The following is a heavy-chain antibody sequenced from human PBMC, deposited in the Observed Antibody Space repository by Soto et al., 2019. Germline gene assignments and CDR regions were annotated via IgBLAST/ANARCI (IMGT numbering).Heavy chain of an antibody. D-gene: IGHD6-6*01. CDR3: ARSSYSSSPDYYYGMDV. CDR1: GYTFTSYG. CDR2: ISAYNGNT. Sequence: GPSVKVSCKASGYTFTSYGISWMRQAPGQGLEWMGWISAYNGNTNYAQKVQGRVTLTTDTSTTTAYMELRSLRSDDTAVYYCARSSYSSSPDYYYGMDVWGQGTTVTVSS. J-gene: IGHJ6*02. V-gene: IGHV1-18*01.